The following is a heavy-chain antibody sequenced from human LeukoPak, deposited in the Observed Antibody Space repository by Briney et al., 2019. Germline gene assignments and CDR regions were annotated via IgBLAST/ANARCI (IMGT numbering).Heavy chain of an antibody. Sequence: PGGSLRLSCGAPGFTFSSYWMNWVRQAPGKGLEWVANINQDGSGKHYADSVNGRFTISRDDSKNTLFLQMSGLRDDDTAMYYCAGAYSAGWFSYWGQGTPVIVSS. J-gene: IGHJ4*02. CDR2: INQDGSGK. V-gene: IGHV3-7*01. D-gene: IGHD6-19*01. CDR1: GFTFSSYW. CDR3: AGAYSAGWFSY.